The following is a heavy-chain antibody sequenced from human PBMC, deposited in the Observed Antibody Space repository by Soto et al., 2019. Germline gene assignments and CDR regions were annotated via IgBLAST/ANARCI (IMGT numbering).Heavy chain of an antibody. J-gene: IGHJ4*02. Sequence: EVQLLESGGGLVQPGGSLRLSCAASGFTFSSYAMNWVRQAPGKGLEWVSVISGSGYSTYYADSVKGRFTISRDNSKNTLYLQMNSLRAEDTAVYYCAQERYDRSGYPPGYWGQGTLVTVSS. CDR2: ISGSGYST. V-gene: IGHV3-23*01. CDR3: AQERYDRSGYPPGY. CDR1: GFTFSSYA. D-gene: IGHD3-22*01.